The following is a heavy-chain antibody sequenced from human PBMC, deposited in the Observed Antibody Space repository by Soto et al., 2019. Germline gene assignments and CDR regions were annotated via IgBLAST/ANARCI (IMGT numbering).Heavy chain of an antibody. CDR3: AKGAVAGTPTSYYYYGMDL. V-gene: IGHV1-69*12. D-gene: IGHD6-19*01. J-gene: IGHJ6*02. CDR2: IIPIFGTV. CDR1: GGTFRTYA. Sequence: QVQLLQSGAEVKKPGSSVRVSCEASGGTFRTYAISWVRQAPGQGLEWMGEIIPIFGTVNYAQKFPGRVTITAHESTTTVYMHLRRLRSEATAVYYSAKGAVAGTPTSYYYYGMDLWGQGTTVTVSS.